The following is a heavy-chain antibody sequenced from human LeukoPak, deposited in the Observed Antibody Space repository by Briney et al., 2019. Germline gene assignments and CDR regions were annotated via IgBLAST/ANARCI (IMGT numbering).Heavy chain of an antibody. V-gene: IGHV3-48*04. D-gene: IGHD3-16*01. CDR1: GFTFSSYW. CDR2: VSISSGTI. Sequence: GGSLRLSCAASGFTFSSYWMSWVRQAQGKGLEWISFVSISSGTIYYADSVNGRFRISRDNAKSSLDLEMNSLRAEDTAVYYCARAMSTFGGVRNYFDSWGQGTLVTVSS. CDR3: ARAMSTFGGVRNYFDS. J-gene: IGHJ4*02.